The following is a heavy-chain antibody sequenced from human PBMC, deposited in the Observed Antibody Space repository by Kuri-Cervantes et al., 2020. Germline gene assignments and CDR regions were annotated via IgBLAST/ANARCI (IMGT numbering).Heavy chain of an antibody. Sequence: ESLKISCAVSGYSISSGYYWGWIRQPPGKGLEWIGSIYHSGSTYYNPSLKSRVTISVDTSKNQFSLKLSSVAAADTAVYYCAKSFLHYNFWSGRKRDAFDIWGQGTMVTVSS. CDR1: GYSISSGYY. J-gene: IGHJ3*02. D-gene: IGHD3-3*01. CDR3: AKSFLHYNFWSGRKRDAFDI. V-gene: IGHV4-38-2*01. CDR2: IYHSGST.